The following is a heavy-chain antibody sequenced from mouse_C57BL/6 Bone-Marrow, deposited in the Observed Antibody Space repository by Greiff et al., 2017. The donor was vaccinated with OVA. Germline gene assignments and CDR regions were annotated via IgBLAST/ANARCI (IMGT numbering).Heavy chain of an antibody. Sequence: VQLQQSGPELVKPGASVKISCKASGYSFTDYNMNWVKQSNGKSLEWIGVINPNYGTTSYNQKFKGKATLTVDKSSSTAYMQLNSLTSEDSAVYYWALYYGSSYRYFDVWGTGTTVTVSS. CDR3: ALYYGSSYRYFDV. D-gene: IGHD1-1*01. J-gene: IGHJ1*03. CDR2: INPNYGTT. V-gene: IGHV1-39*01. CDR1: GYSFTDYN.